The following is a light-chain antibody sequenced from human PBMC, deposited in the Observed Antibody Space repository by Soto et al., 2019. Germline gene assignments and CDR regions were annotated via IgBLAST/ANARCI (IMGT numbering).Light chain of an antibody. CDR1: QSVGKNY. J-gene: IGKJ4*01. CDR3: QQYASAPLT. CDR2: DAS. Sequence: EIVLTQSLGTLSLSPGERSTLSCRASQSVGKNYLAWFQQKPGQAPRLLLYDASSRATGVPDRFSGRGSGTDFTLTISRLEPEDFAVYYCQQYASAPLTFGGGTKVEIK. V-gene: IGKV3-20*01.